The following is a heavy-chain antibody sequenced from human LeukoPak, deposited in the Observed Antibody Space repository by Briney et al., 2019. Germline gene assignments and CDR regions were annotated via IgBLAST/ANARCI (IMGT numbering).Heavy chain of an antibody. CDR1: GFTFSDSY. J-gene: IGHJ4*02. V-gene: IGHV3-11*01. Sequence: PGGSLRLSCAASGFTFSDSYMSWIRQAPGKGLEYISYISSSVSTIYYADSVKGRFTLSRDNAKNSLSLEMNSLRAEDTAVYYCARGKYSFDYWGQGTLVTVSS. CDR3: ARGKYSFDY. CDR2: ISSSVSTI.